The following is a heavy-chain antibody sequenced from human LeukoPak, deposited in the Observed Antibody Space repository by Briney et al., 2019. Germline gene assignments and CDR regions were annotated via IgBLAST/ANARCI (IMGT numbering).Heavy chain of an antibody. CDR1: GGSISSSSYY. CDR2: IYYSGST. CDR3: ARQQQWLAQDY. D-gene: IGHD6-19*01. V-gene: IGHV4-39*01. Sequence: SETLSLTCTVSGGSISSSSYYWGWIRQPPGKGLEWIGSIYYSGSTYYNPSLKSRVTISVDTSKNQFSLKLSSVTAADTAVYYCARQQQWLAQDYWGQGTLVTVSS. J-gene: IGHJ4*02.